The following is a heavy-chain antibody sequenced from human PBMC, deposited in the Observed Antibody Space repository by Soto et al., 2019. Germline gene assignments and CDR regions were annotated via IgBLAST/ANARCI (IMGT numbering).Heavy chain of an antibody. CDR2: INHSGST. D-gene: IGHD3-10*01. CDR1: GGSFSGYY. V-gene: IGHV4-34*01. Sequence: QVQLQQWGAGLLKPSETLSLTCAVYGGSFSGYYWSWIRQPPGKGLEWIGEINHSGSTNYNPSLKSRVTISLDTSKTQFSLNLSSVTAADTAVYYCARVRIMRYYYGSGSYANGMDVWGQGTTVTVSS. J-gene: IGHJ6*02. CDR3: ARVRIMRYYYGSGSYANGMDV.